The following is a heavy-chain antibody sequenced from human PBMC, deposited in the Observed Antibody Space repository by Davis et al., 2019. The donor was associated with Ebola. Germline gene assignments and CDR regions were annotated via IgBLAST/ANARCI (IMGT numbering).Heavy chain of an antibody. Sequence: SETLSLTCTVSGYSISSGYYWGWIRQPPGKGLEWIGSVYNSGGTFYNSSLRSRLTISVDTSNNQFSLKLSSVTAADTAVYYCAREGWSEALYYYYYGMDVWGQGTTVTVSS. V-gene: IGHV4-38-2*02. J-gene: IGHJ6*02. D-gene: IGHD3-3*01. CDR3: AREGWSEALYYYYYGMDV. CDR2: VYNSGGT. CDR1: GYSISSGYY.